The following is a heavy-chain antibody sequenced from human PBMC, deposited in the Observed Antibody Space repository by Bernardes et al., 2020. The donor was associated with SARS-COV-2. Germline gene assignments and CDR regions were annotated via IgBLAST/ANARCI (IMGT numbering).Heavy chain of an antibody. Sequence: GGSLRLSCAASGFTFSDYYMSWIRQAPGKGLEWVSYISSSGSTIYYADSVKGRFTISRDNAKNSLYLQMNSLRAEDTAVYYCARDLSSIARNYYYYYGMDVWGQGTTVTVSS. V-gene: IGHV3-11*01. CDR2: ISSSGSTI. CDR3: ARDLSSIARNYYYYYGMDV. CDR1: GFTFSDYY. D-gene: IGHD2-21*01. J-gene: IGHJ6*02.